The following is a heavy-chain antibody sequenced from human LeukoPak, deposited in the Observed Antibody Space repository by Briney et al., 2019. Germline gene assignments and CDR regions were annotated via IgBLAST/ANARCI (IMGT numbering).Heavy chain of an antibody. D-gene: IGHD3-3*01. J-gene: IGHJ3*02. CDR2: MDPHSGNT. CDR3: ATHTIVGVVTYGFPI. CDR1: GYTFTSYD. Sequence: ASVKVSCKASGYTFTSYDINWVRQAAGQGPEWMGWMDPHSGNTGYAQRFQGRVIMTRNTSITTAYMELSRLTSEDTAVYYCATHTIVGVVTYGFPIWGRGTLVTVSS. V-gene: IGHV1-8*01.